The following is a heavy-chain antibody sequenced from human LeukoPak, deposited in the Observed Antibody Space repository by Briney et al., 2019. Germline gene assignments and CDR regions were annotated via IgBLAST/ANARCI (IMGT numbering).Heavy chain of an antibody. CDR2: ISGSGDST. D-gene: IGHD3-22*01. CDR3: AKDEHSSGYYYYYGMDV. J-gene: IGHJ6*02. V-gene: IGHV3-23*01. CDR1: GFTFSTYA. Sequence: PGGSLRLSCAASGFTFSTYAVNWVRQAPGKGLEWVSTISGSGDSTYYADSVKGRFTISRDNSKNTLYLQMNSLRAEDTAVYYCAKDEHSSGYYYYYGMDVWGQGTTVTVSS.